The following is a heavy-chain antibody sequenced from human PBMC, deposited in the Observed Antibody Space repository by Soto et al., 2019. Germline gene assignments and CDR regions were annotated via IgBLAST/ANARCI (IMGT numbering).Heavy chain of an antibody. CDR1: GGSISSYY. CDR2: IYTSRST. D-gene: IGHD3-9*01. J-gene: IGHJ5*02. V-gene: IGHV4-4*07. Sequence: PSETLSLTCTVSGGSISSYYWSWIRQPAGKGLEWIGRIYTSRSTNYNPSLKSRVTMSVDTSKNQFSLKLSSVTAADTAVYYCARDGSAVLRYFDWLPEDTGFDPWGQGTLVTLSS. CDR3: ARDGSAVLRYFDWLPEDTGFDP.